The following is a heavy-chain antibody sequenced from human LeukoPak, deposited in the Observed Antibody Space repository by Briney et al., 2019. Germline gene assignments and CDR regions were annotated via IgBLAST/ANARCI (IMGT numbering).Heavy chain of an antibody. Sequence: PSETLSLTCTVSGGSVTRYYWSWIRQPPGKGLEWIGYIYYSGSTNYNPSLKSRVTISVDTSKNQFSLKLSSVTAADTAVYYCARELIHDSSGYYQFFDYWGQGTLVTVSS. CDR3: ARELIHDSSGYYQFFDY. CDR1: GGSVTRYY. CDR2: IYYSGST. D-gene: IGHD3-22*01. J-gene: IGHJ4*02. V-gene: IGHV4-59*02.